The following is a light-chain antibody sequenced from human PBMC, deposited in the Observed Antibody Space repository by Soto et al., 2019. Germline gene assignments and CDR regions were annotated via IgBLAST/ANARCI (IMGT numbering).Light chain of an antibody. Sequence: DIQITQSPSTLPASVGDRVTIPCRASQSVRSWLAWYQQKPGRAPKFLIYDASSLESGVPSRFSGSGSGTHFTLTISSLQPEDFATYYCQQANTFPLTFGQGTRLEIK. CDR3: QQANTFPLT. V-gene: IGKV1-12*01. CDR1: QSVRSW. CDR2: DAS. J-gene: IGKJ5*01.